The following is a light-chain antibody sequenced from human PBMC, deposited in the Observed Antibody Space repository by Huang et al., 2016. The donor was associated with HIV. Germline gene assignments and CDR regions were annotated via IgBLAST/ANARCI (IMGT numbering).Light chain of an antibody. CDR3: QQRSDWPLT. CDR2: DVS. CDR1: QRVRSY. Sequence: EIVLTQSPATLSLSPGERATLSCRASQRVRSYIAWYQQKPGQAPRLVMYDVSNKATGIPARFSGSGTGTDFTLTISSLEPEDFAVYYCQQRSDWPLTFGGGTKVEI. V-gene: IGKV3-11*01. J-gene: IGKJ4*01.